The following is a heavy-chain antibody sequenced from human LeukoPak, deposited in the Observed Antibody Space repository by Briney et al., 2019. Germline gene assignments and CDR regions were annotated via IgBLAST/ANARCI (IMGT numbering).Heavy chain of an antibody. J-gene: IGHJ4*02. D-gene: IGHD3-22*01. CDR3: ARKHSSGYYPDY. CDR1: GFTFSSYA. CDR2: IWYDGSNK. Sequence: GGSLRLSCAASGFTFSSYAMSWVRQAPGKGLEWVAVIWYDGSNKYYADSVKGRFTISRDNSKSTLYLQMNSLRAEDTAVYYCARKHSSGYYPDYWGQGTLVTVSS. V-gene: IGHV3-33*08.